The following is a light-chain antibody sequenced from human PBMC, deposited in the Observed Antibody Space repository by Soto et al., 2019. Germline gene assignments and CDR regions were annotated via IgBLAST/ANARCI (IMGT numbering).Light chain of an antibody. CDR3: QQYDTLSFT. CDR1: HDISNY. J-gene: IGKJ3*01. Sequence: DIQMTQSPSSLSASVGDRVTITCQASHDISNYLNWYQQKLGKAPKLLIYDASNLEPGVPSRFSGSGSGTKFIFTISSLQPEDIATYYCQQYDTLSFTFGTGTKVDL. CDR2: DAS. V-gene: IGKV1-33*01.